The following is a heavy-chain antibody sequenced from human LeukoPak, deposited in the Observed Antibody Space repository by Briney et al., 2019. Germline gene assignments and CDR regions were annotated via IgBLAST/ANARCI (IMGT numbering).Heavy chain of an antibody. CDR3: ARRGWGSEDY. Sequence: SETLSLTCTVSGGSISSYYWSWIRQPPGKGLEWIGYIYYSGSTNYNPSLKSRVTISVDTSKNRFSLKLSSVTAADTAVYYCARRGWGSEDYWGQGTLVTVSS. V-gene: IGHV4-59*01. CDR1: GGSISSYY. CDR2: IYYSGST. D-gene: IGHD7-27*01. J-gene: IGHJ4*02.